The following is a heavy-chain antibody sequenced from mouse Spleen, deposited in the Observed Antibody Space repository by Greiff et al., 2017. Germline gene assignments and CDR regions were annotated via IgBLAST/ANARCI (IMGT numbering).Heavy chain of an antibody. CDR1: GYTFTDYY. CDR2: INPNNGGT. J-gene: IGHJ3*01. Sequence: EVQLQQSGPELVKPGASVKISCKASGYTFTDYYMNWVKQSHGKSLEWIGDINPNNGGTSYNQKFKGKATLTVDKSSSTAYMELRSLTSEDSAVYYCARGPQFAYWGQGTLVTVSA. CDR3: ARGPQFAY. V-gene: IGHV1-26*01.